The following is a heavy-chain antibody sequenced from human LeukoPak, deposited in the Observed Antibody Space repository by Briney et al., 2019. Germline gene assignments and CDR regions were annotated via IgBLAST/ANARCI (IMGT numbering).Heavy chain of an antibody. D-gene: IGHD6-13*01. V-gene: IGHV3-23*01. J-gene: IGHJ5*02. CDR2: ITGSGGNT. CDR3: AKESPVAATGRSWFDP. Sequence: PGGSLRLSCAASGFTFSSYAVNWVRQAPGKGLEWVSTITGSGGNTYYADSVKGRFTISRDNSKNTLYLQMNSLRAEDTAIYYCAKESPVAATGRSWFDPWGQGTLVTVSS. CDR1: GFTFSSYA.